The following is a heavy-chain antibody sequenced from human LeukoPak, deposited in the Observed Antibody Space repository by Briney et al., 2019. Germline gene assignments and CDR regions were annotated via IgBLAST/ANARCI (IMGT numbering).Heavy chain of an antibody. J-gene: IGHJ4*02. V-gene: IGHV3-21*01. CDR1: GFTFSSYS. CDR2: ISSSSYI. CDR3: ARDGVTGTVFDY. Sequence: GGSLRLSCAASGFTFSSYSMNWVRQAPGKGLEWVSSISSSSYIYYADSVKGRFTISRDNAKNSLYLQMNCLRAEDTAVYYCARDGVTGTVFDYWGQGTLVTVSS. D-gene: IGHD1-20*01.